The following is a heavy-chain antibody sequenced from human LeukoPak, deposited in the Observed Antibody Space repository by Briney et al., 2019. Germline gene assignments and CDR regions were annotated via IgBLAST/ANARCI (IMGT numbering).Heavy chain of an antibody. CDR3: ARGSGTHYYHYSMDV. V-gene: IGHV3-64*01. CDR1: GFTFDNYA. CDR2: ISSTGGST. Sequence: GGSLRLSCAASGFTFDNYALHWVRQAPGKGLEYVSGISSTGGSTTFANTVKDRFTISRDNSKNTLYLQMGSLRAEDMAVYYCARGSGTHYYHYSMDVWGQGTTVTVSS. D-gene: IGHD3-10*01. J-gene: IGHJ6*02.